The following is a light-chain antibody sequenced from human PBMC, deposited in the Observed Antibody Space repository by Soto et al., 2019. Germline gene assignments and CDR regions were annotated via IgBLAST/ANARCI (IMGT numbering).Light chain of an antibody. CDR3: QQRSHWPPET. V-gene: IGKV3-15*01. CDR1: QTIYSN. J-gene: IGKJ1*01. CDR2: RAS. Sequence: IMMTQSPATLSVSLGERATLSCRAGQTIYSNVAWYQQRPGQAPRLLIYRASTRATGVPARFSGSGSGTEFTLTISSLEPEDFAVYYCQQRSHWPPETFGQGTKVDIK.